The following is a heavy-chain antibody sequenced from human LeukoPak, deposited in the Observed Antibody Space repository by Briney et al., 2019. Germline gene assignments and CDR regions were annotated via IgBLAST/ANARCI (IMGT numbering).Heavy chain of an antibody. Sequence: SETLSLTCTVSVGSISSYYWSWIRQPPGRGREWIGYSYYSGSTNYNPPLKSRVTISVDPSKNQFSLKLSSVTAADTAVYYCARVLGGNHFIDYWGQGTLVTVSS. CDR1: VGSISSYY. J-gene: IGHJ4*02. CDR2: SYYSGST. D-gene: IGHD4-23*01. V-gene: IGHV4-59*01. CDR3: ARVLGGNHFIDY.